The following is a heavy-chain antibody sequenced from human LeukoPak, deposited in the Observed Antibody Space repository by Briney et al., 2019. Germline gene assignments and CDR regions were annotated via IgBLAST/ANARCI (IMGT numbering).Heavy chain of an antibody. D-gene: IGHD6-19*01. J-gene: IGHJ4*02. Sequence: HSGGSLRLSCAASGFTFSGSAMHWVRQASGKGLEWVGRIRSKANSYATAYTASLKGRFTISRDDSKNTAYLQMNSLKTEDTAVYYCTRPTKNQYSSGWYWNYWGQGTLVTVSS. V-gene: IGHV3-73*01. CDR3: TRPTKNQYSSGWYWNY. CDR1: GFTFSGSA. CDR2: IRSKANSYAT.